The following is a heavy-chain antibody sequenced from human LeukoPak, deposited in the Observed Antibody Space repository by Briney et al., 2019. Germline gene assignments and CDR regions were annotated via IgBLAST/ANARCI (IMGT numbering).Heavy chain of an antibody. CDR2: TYYSGST. Sequence: SETLSLTCTVSGGSISSYYWSWIRQPPGKGLEWIGYTYYSGSTNYNPSLKSRVTISVDTSKNQFSLKLSSVTAADTAVYYCARSGIDYSYYYGMDVWGQGTTVTVSS. CDR1: GGSISSYY. J-gene: IGHJ6*02. V-gene: IGHV4-59*08. D-gene: IGHD1-26*01. CDR3: ARSGIDYSYYYGMDV.